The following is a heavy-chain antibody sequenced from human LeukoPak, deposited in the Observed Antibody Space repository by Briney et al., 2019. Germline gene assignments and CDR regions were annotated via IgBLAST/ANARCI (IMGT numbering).Heavy chain of an antibody. CDR3: ATSRSFDH. J-gene: IGHJ4*02. Sequence: PVGSLRLSCAASGFTFSDYYINWIRQAPGKGLEWVSYISSTGNTIYYADSVKGRFTISRDNAKNSLYLQMNSLRAEDTAVYYCATSRSFDHWGQGTLVTVSS. CDR2: ISSTGNTI. CDR1: GFTFSDYY. V-gene: IGHV3-11*04.